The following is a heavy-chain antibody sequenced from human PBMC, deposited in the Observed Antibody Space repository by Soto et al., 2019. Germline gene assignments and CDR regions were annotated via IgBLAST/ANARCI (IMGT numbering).Heavy chain of an antibody. J-gene: IGHJ3*02. CDR3: AGPDIGCCNGGSSYHGDTFDI. CDR2: IYPSDSDT. V-gene: IGHV5-51*01. D-gene: IGHD2-15*01. Sequence: GESLKISCKGSGYSFTTSWIAWVRQMPGQGLEWMGIIYPSDSDTRYSPSFQGQVTISADKSISTAYLQWSSLKASDTAMYYCAGPDIGCCNGGSSYHGDTFDIWGQGTMVTVSS. CDR1: GYSFTTSW.